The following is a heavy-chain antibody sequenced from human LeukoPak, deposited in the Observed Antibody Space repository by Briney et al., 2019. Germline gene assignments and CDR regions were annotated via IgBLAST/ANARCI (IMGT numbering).Heavy chain of an antibody. V-gene: IGHV3-23*01. Sequence: PGGSLGLSCAASGFTFSSYAMSWVRQAPGKGLEWVSAISGSGGSTYYADSVKGRFTISRDNSKNTLYLQMNSLRAEDTAVYYCAKDLVSPDYGGTPSDYWGQGTLVTVSS. CDR3: AKDLVSPDYGGTPSDY. J-gene: IGHJ4*02. D-gene: IGHD4-23*01. CDR2: ISGSGGST. CDR1: GFTFSSYA.